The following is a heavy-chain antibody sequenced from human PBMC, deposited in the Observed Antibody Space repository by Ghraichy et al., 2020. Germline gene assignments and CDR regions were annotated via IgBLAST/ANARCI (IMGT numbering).Heavy chain of an antibody. J-gene: IGHJ3*02. CDR3: AKDKAEHFDATFDI. Sequence: GGSLRLSCVGSGFTFRHYAVTWVRQAPGKGLEWVSAISGSGSKTYYADSVKGRFAISRDNSKNTLVLQMDSLRVDDTAVYYCAKDKAEHFDATFDIWGQGTMVTVSS. V-gene: IGHV3-23*01. CDR1: GFTFRHYA. CDR2: ISGSGSKT. D-gene: IGHD1/OR15-1a*01.